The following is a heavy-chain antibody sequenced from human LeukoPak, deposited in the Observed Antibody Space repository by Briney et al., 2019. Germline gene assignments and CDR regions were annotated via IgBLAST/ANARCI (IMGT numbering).Heavy chain of an antibody. CDR1: GFTFDDYA. Sequence: GRSLRLSCAASGFTFDDYAMHWVRQAPGKGLEWVSGISWNSGSIGYADSVKGRFTISRDNAKNSLYLQMNSLRAEDMASYYCAKAYCSSTSCPLGREWGQGTLVTVSS. V-gene: IGHV3-9*03. J-gene: IGHJ4*02. CDR3: AKAYCSSTSCPLGRE. D-gene: IGHD2-2*01. CDR2: ISWNSGSI.